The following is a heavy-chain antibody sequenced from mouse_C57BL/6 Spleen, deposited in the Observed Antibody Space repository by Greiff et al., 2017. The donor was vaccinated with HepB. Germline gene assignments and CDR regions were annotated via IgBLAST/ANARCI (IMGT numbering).Heavy chain of an antibody. CDR1: GYAFSSSW. V-gene: IGHV1-82*01. CDR3: ARSEEGAMDY. Sequence: VQLQQSGPELVKPGASVKISCKASGYAFSSSWMNWVKQRPGKGLEWIGRIYPGDGDTNYNGKFKGKATLTADKSSSTAYMQLSSLTSEDSAVYFCARSEEGAMDYWGQGTSVTVSS. CDR2: IYPGDGDT. J-gene: IGHJ4*01.